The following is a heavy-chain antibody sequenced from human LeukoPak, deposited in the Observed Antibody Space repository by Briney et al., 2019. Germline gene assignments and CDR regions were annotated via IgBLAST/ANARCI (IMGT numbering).Heavy chain of an antibody. CDR3: ARDLKVCTSCYYF. D-gene: IGHD2-2*01. Sequence: ASVKVSCKASGYIFTGYYMHWVRQAPGQGLEWMGWINPNSGGTNYAQKFQGRVTMTRDTSISTAYMKLSRLRSDDTAVYYCARDLKVCTSCYYFWGQGTLVTVSS. V-gene: IGHV1-2*02. J-gene: IGHJ4*02. CDR1: GYIFTGYY. CDR2: INPNSGGT.